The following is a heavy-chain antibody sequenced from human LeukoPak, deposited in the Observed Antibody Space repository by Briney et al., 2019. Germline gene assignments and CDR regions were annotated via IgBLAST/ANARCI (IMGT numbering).Heavy chain of an antibody. Sequence: GGSLRLSCAASGFTVSSNYVSWVRQAPGKGLEWVSAIGGSGVTTFYADSVKGRFTISRDSSTNTLYLQMNSLRAEDTAVYYCAKDRQRKQPRGFDYWGQGTLVTVSS. D-gene: IGHD1-1*01. J-gene: IGHJ4*02. V-gene: IGHV3-23*01. CDR2: IGGSGVTT. CDR1: GFTVSSNY. CDR3: AKDRQRKQPRGFDY.